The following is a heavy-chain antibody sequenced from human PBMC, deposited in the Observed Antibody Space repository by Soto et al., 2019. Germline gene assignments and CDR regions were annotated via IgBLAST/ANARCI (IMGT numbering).Heavy chain of an antibody. J-gene: IGHJ4*02. CDR3: ARVPETYCSGGSCYSGGIDY. CDR1: GFTFSTYG. CDR2: IWYDGSNK. D-gene: IGHD2-15*01. V-gene: IGHV3-33*01. Sequence: LRLSCAASGFTFSTYGMHWVRQAPGKGLEWVAIIWYDGSNKFYADSVKGRFTISRDNSKNTLYLQMNSLRAEDTAVYYCARVPETYCSGGSCYSGGIDYWGQGTLVTVS.